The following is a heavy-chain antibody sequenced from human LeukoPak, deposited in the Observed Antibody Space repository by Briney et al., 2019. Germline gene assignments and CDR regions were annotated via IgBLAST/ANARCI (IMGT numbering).Heavy chain of an antibody. Sequence: SETLPLTCTVSGGSISNYYWSWIRQPPGTGLEWIGYIYYSGSTNYNPSLKSRVTISVDTSKNQFSLKVTSVTAADTAVYYCAKTAARTWYFDLWGRGTLVTVSS. CDR2: IYYSGST. J-gene: IGHJ2*01. CDR3: AKTAARTWYFDL. D-gene: IGHD6-13*01. CDR1: GGSISNYY. V-gene: IGHV4-59*01.